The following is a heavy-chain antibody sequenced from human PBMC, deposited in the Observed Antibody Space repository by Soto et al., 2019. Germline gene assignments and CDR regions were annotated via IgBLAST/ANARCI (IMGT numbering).Heavy chain of an antibody. CDR2: IYSSGSA. J-gene: IGHJ4*02. D-gene: IGHD1-26*01. CDR3: ASIVGANDF. CDR1: RASIYTYS. Sequence: NPSETLSLTCTVSRASIYTYSWTWIRQPAGKGLQWIGHIYSSGSANYSPSLKSRVSISVESSKNQIPLKLSSVTAADTAVYYCASIVGANDFWGQGTLVTVSS. V-gene: IGHV4-4*07.